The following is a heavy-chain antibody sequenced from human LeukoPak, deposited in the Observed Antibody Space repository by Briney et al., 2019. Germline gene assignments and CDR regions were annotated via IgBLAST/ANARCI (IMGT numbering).Heavy chain of an antibody. V-gene: IGHV1-18*01. Sequence: ASVKVSCTASGYTFTSYGISWVRRAPGQGLEWMGWISAYNGNTNYAQKLQGRVTMTTDTSTSTANMELRTLRSDDTAVYYCARAGPHYAFDIWGQGTMVTVSS. CDR2: ISAYNGNT. CDR3: ARAGPHYAFDI. D-gene: IGHD7-27*01. J-gene: IGHJ3*02. CDR1: GYTFTSYG.